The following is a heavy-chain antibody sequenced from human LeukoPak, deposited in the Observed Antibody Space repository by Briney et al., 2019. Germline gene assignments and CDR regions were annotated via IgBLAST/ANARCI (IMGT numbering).Heavy chain of an antibody. Sequence: KPSETLSLTCAVYGGSFSGYYWSWIRQPPGKGLEWIGEINHSGSTNYNPSLKSRVTISVDTSKNQFSLKLSSVTAADTAVYYCARVGGNWSYNWFDPWGQGTLVTVSP. D-gene: IGHD1-1*01. CDR2: INHSGST. V-gene: IGHV4-34*01. J-gene: IGHJ5*02. CDR1: GGSFSGYY. CDR3: ARVGGNWSYNWFDP.